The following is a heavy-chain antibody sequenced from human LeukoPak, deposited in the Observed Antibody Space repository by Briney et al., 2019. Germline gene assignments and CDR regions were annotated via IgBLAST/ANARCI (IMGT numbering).Heavy chain of an antibody. J-gene: IGHJ4*02. CDR3: ARSRVYGGSLDY. V-gene: IGHV4-59*08. Sequence: SETLSLTCTVSGGSISSYYWSWIRQPPGKGLEWVGYIYYSGSTSYNPSLKSRVTISEDTSKNQFSLKLSSVTASDTAVYYCARSRVYGGSLDYWSQGTLVTVSS. D-gene: IGHD4/OR15-4a*01. CDR2: IYYSGST. CDR1: GGSISSYY.